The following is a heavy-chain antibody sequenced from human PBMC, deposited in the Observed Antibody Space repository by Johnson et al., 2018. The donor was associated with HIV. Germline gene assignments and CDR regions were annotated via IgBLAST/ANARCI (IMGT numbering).Heavy chain of an antibody. J-gene: IGHJ3*02. CDR1: GLDFSNFG. CDR2: ISFDGNLK. Sequence: QVQLVESGGGVVQPGKSLTLSCVVSGLDFSNFGIHWVRQAPGKGPEWVAVISFDGNLKKYADSVKGRFTISRDNSKNSLYLQMNSLRTADTALYYCAKDMGRYSGSYGNYDAFDIWGQGTMVTVSS. D-gene: IGHD1-26*01. V-gene: IGHV3-30*18. CDR3: AKDMGRYSGSYGNYDAFDI.